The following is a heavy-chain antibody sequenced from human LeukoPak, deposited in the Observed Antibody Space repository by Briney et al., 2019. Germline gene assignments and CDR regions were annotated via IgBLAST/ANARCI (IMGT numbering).Heavy chain of an antibody. J-gene: IGHJ5*02. CDR3: ARVRLVTRRNNWFDP. CDR1: GYTFTGYY. CDR2: INPNSGGT. Sequence: ASVKVSCKASGYTFTGYYMHWVRQAPGQGLEWMGWINPNSGGTNYAQKFQGRVTMTRDTSISTAYMELSRLRSDDTAVYYCARVRLVTRRNNWFDPWGQGTLVTVSS. D-gene: IGHD4-11*01. V-gene: IGHV1-2*02.